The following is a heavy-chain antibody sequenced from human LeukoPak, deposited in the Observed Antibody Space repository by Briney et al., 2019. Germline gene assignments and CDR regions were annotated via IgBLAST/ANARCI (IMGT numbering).Heavy chain of an antibody. CDR1: GFPLSSYS. Sequence: PGGSLRLSCAASGFPLSSYSINWFRQAPGKGLEWVAYTSASGSNIYYVDSVKGRFTVSRDNPKSSLFLQMNSPRAEDTAVYYCARVKGSYFDYWGQGALVTVSS. V-gene: IGHV3-48*01. D-gene: IGHD2-15*01. CDR2: TSASGSNI. J-gene: IGHJ4*02. CDR3: ARVKGSYFDY.